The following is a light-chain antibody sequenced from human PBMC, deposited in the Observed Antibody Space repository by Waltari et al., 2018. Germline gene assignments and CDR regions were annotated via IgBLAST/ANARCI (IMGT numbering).Light chain of an antibody. Sequence: DVQMTQSPSSLSASVGDRVTITCRASQSISSYLNWYQQKPEKAPKLLIYAPSSLQSGVPSRFSGSGSGTDFTLTISSLQPEDFATYYCQQSYNSPPWTFGQGTKVEIK. CDR3: QQSYNSPPWT. CDR2: APS. V-gene: IGKV1-39*01. CDR1: QSISSY. J-gene: IGKJ1*01.